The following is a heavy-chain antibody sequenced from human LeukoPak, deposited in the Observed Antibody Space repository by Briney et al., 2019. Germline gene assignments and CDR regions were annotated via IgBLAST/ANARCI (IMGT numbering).Heavy chain of an antibody. V-gene: IGHV1-69*13. J-gene: IGHJ3*02. CDR3: ARVDYYDSSGYYIYAFDI. CDR1: GGTFSSYA. CDR2: IIPIFGTA. D-gene: IGHD3-22*01. Sequence: SVKVSCKASGGTFSSYAISWVRQAPGQGLEWMGGIIPIFGTANYARKFQGRVTITADESTSTAYMELSSLRSEDTAVYYCARVDYYDSSGYYIYAFDIWGQGTMVTVSS.